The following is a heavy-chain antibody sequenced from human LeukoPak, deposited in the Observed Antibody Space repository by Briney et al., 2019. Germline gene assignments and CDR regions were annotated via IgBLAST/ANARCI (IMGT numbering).Heavy chain of an antibody. CDR3: ARASYDSSGYPPFDY. Sequence: ASVKVSCKASGYTFTSYGISWVRQAPGQGLEWMGWISAYNGNTNYAQKFQGRVTMTTDTSTSTAYMELSRLRSDDTAVYYCARASYDSSGYPPFDYWGQGTLVTVSS. CDR2: ISAYNGNT. CDR1: GYTFTSYG. J-gene: IGHJ4*02. D-gene: IGHD3-22*01. V-gene: IGHV1-18*01.